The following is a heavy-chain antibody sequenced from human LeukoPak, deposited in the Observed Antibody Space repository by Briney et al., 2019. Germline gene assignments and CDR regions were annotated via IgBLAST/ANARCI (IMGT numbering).Heavy chain of an antibody. CDR3: ARDSHYCGGDCYSDY. CDR2: IIPIFGTA. V-gene: IGHV1-69*13. Sequence: SVKVSCKAPGGTFSSYAISWVRQAPGQGLEWMGGIIPIFGTANYAQKFQGRVTITADESTSTAYMELSSLRSEDTAVYYCARDSHYCGGDCYSDYWGQGTLVTVSS. CDR1: GGTFSSYA. D-gene: IGHD2-21*02. J-gene: IGHJ4*02.